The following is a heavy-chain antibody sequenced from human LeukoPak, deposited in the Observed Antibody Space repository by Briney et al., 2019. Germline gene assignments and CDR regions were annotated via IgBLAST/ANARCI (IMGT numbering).Heavy chain of an antibody. CDR2: IQYDGSNR. D-gene: IGHD2-2*01. J-gene: IGHJ6*03. V-gene: IGHV3-30*02. Sequence: GGSLRLPCVASGFTFSNYGMHWVRQAPGKGLEWVTFIQYDGSNRYYTDSVKGRFTVSRDNSKNTLYLQMNSLRAEDTAVYYCAKGSVVPAQYYYYMDVWGKGTTVTVSS. CDR1: GFTFSNYG. CDR3: AKGSVVPAQYYYYMDV.